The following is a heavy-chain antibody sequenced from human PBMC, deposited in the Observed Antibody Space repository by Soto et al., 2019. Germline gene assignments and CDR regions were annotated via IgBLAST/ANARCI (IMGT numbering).Heavy chain of an antibody. J-gene: IGHJ4*02. D-gene: IGHD3-22*01. CDR2: IIPIFGTA. Sequence: ASVKVSCKASGGTFSSYAISWVRQAPGQGLEWMGGIIPIFGTANYAQKFQGRVTITADESTSTAYMELSSLRSEDTAVYYCARVPPDSSGYYQYYFDYWGQGTLVTVSS. CDR3: ARVPPDSSGYYQYYFDY. V-gene: IGHV1-69*13. CDR1: GGTFSSYA.